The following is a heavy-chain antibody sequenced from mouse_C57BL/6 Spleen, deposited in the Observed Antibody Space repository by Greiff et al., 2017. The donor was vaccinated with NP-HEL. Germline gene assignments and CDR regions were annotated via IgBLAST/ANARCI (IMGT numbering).Heavy chain of an antibody. CDR2: IHPNSGST. CDR1: GYTFTSYW. J-gene: IGHJ2*01. CDR3: ARREEYGYYIDY. V-gene: IGHV1-64*01. Sequence: QVQLQQPGAELVKPGASVKLSCKASGYTFTSYWMHWVKQRPGQGLEWIGMIHPNSGSTNYNEKFKSKATLTVDKSSSTAYMQLSSLTSEDSAVYYCARREEYGYYIDYWGQGTTLTVSS. D-gene: IGHD2-10*02.